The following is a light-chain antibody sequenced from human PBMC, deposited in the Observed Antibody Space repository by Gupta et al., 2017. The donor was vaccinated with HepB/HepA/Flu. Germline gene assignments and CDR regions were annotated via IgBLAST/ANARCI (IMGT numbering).Light chain of an antibody. CDR2: GAS. Sequence: EVILTQSPATLSLSPGERATLSCRASQDVSSFLAWYQQKLGQVPRLLIYGASNRAPGIPARYSGTGDGTDFTLTISSLEPEDCAVYFCQQGSNCPTGLTLGPGTKVDL. J-gene: IGKJ3*01. V-gene: IGKV3-11*01. CDR1: QDVSSF. CDR3: QQGSNCPTGLT.